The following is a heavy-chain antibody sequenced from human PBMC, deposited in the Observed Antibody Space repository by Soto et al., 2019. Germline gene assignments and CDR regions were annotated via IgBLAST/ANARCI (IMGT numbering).Heavy chain of an antibody. CDR1: GFTFSNYA. V-gene: IGHV3-23*01. CDR3: TLRFCSRTTCPPLNSYFYMDV. J-gene: IGHJ6*03. CDR2: ISGSGGTT. Sequence: PGGSLRLSCAASGFTFSNYAMTWVRQAPGKGLEWVSGISGSGGTTFYAGSVKGRFAISRDNSKNTLYLQMNSLRAEDTAVYYCTLRFCSRTTCPPLNSYFYMDVSGKGTTVTVS. D-gene: IGHD2-2*01.